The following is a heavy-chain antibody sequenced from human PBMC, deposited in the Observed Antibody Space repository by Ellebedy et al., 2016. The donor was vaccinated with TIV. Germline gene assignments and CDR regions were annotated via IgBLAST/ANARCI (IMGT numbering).Heavy chain of an antibody. D-gene: IGHD5/OR15-5a*01. CDR3: TRGFYEKFDP. V-gene: IGHV1-18*04. CDR1: GYTFTKYG. Sequence: ASVKVSCKASGYTFTKYGISWVRQAPGQGLEWMGWISGYNSDTNYAQKFQGRVTMTIETSTNTVYMELRNLSFDDTAVYYCTRGFYEKFDPWGQGTPVTVS. CDR2: ISGYNSDT. J-gene: IGHJ5*02.